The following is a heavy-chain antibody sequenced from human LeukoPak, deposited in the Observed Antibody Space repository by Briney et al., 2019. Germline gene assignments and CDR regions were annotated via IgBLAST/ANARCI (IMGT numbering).Heavy chain of an antibody. CDR1: GYTFTSYD. V-gene: IGHV1-8*01. Sequence: ASVKVSCKASGYTFTSYDINWVRQATGQGLEWMGWMNPNSGNTGYAQRFQGRVTMTRNTSISTAYMELSSLRSEDTAVYYCARVYYYDSSGQVGYWGQGTLVTVSS. CDR2: MNPNSGNT. D-gene: IGHD3-22*01. CDR3: ARVYYYDSSGQVGY. J-gene: IGHJ4*02.